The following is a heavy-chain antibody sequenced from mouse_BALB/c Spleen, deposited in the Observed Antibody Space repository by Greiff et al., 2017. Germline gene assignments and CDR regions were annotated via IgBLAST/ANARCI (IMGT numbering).Heavy chain of an antibody. J-gene: IGHJ2*01. Sequence: EVKLVESGPGLVKPSQSLSLTCSVTGYSITSGYYWNWIRQFPGNKLEWMGYISYDGSNNYNPSLKNRISITRDTSKNQFFLKLNSVTTEDTATYYCASPNFDYWGQGTTLTVSS. V-gene: IGHV3-6*02. CDR1: GYSITSGYY. CDR3: ASPNFDY. CDR2: ISYDGSN.